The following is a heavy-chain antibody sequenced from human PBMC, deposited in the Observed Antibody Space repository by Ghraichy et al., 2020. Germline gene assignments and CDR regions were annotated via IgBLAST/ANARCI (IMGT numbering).Heavy chain of an antibody. CDR2: IYYSGST. V-gene: IGHV4-59*01. J-gene: IGHJ6*02. D-gene: IGHD4-17*01. CDR3: ARQRGNGDYVLQPANGMDG. CDR1: GGSISSYY. Sequence: SETLSLTCTVSGGSISSYYWSWIRQPPGKGLEWIGYIYYSGSTNYNPSLKSRVTISVDTSKNQFSLKLSSVTAADTAVYYCARQRGNGDYVLQPANGMDGWGQGTTVTVSS.